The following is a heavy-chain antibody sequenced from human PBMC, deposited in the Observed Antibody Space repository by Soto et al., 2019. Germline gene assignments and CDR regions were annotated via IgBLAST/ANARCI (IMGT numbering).Heavy chain of an antibody. CDR2: ISAHNGNT. D-gene: IGHD1-1*01. V-gene: IGHV1-18*01. CDR1: GYGFTTYG. CDR3: ARGGYGDY. J-gene: IGHJ4*02. Sequence: QLHLVQSGAEVKKPGASVKVSCNGSGYGFTTYGITWVRQAPGQGLEWMAWISAHNGNTNYAQKLQGRVTVTRDTSTSTAYMELRSLRSDVTAVYYCARGGYGDYWGQGALVTVSS.